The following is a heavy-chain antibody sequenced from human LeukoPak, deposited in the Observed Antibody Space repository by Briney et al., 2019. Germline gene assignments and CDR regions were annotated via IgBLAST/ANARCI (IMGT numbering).Heavy chain of an antibody. CDR3: ASVGSGSLDFPFDY. V-gene: IGHV1-69*13. CDR1: GGTFSSYA. J-gene: IGHJ4*02. Sequence: SVKVSCKASGGTFSSYAISWVRQAPGQGLEWMGGIIPIFGTANYAQKFQGRVTITADESTSTAYMELSSLRSEDTAVYYCASVGSGSLDFPFDYWDQGTLVTVSS. D-gene: IGHD1-26*01. CDR2: IIPIFGTA.